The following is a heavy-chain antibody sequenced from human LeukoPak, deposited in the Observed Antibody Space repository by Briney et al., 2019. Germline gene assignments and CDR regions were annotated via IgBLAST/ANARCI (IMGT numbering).Heavy chain of an antibody. J-gene: IGHJ4*02. CDR1: GGSFSGYY. CDR3: ARLYDYVWGSYRHVFDY. CDR2: IYSGGST. Sequence: ETLSLTCAVYGGSFSGYYWSWIRQPPGKGLEWVSVIYSGGSTYYADSVKGRFTISRDNSKSTLYLQMNSLRAEDTAVYYCARLYDYVWGSYRHVFDYWGQGTLVTVSS. V-gene: IGHV3-53*01. D-gene: IGHD3-16*02.